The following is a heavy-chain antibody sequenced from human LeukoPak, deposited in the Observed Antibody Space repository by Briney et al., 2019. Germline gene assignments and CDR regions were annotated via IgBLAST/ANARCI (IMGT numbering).Heavy chain of an antibody. J-gene: IGHJ4*02. CDR1: GFTFSSYG. D-gene: IGHD3-10*01. V-gene: IGHV3-30*03. CDR3: ARGTLSGSYYRDDY. CDR2: ISYDGSNK. Sequence: GGSLRLSCAASGFTFSSYGMHWVRQAPGKGLEWVAVISYDGSNKYYADSVKGRFTISRDNSKNTLYLQMNSLRAEDTAVYYCARGTLSGSYYRDDYWGQGTLVTVSS.